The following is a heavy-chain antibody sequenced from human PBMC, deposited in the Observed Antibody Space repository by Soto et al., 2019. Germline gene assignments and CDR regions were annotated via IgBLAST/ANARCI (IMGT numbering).Heavy chain of an antibody. CDR3: ARGHPFTVMGTSWFDP. CDR2: TYYRSKWYN. CDR1: GDSVSSNSAA. J-gene: IGHJ5*02. V-gene: IGHV6-1*01. D-gene: IGHD4-4*01. Sequence: PSQTLSLTCAISGDSVSSNSAAWNWIRQSPSRGLEWLGRTYYRSKWYNDYAVSVKSRITINPDTSKNQFSLQLNSVTPEDTAVYYCARGHPFTVMGTSWFDPWGQGTLVTVSS.